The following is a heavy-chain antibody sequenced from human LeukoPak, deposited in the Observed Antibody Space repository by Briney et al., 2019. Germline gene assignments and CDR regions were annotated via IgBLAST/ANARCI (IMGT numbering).Heavy chain of an antibody. D-gene: IGHD6-13*01. V-gene: IGHV3-48*01. CDR2: ISSSSSTI. Sequence: GGSLRLSCAASGFTFSSYSMNWVRQAPGKGLEWVSYISSSSSTIYYADSVKGRFTISRDNGKNSLYPQMNNLRAEDTAVYYCASQLGDASDIWGQGTMVTVSA. J-gene: IGHJ3*02. CDR3: ASQLGDASDI. CDR1: GFTFSSYS.